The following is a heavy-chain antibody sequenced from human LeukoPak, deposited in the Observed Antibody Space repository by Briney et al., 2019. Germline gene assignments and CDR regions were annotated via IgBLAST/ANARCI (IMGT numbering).Heavy chain of an antibody. CDR1: GYTFTSYD. Sequence: ASVKVSCKASGYTFTSYDINWVRQATGRGLEWMGSMNPNSGNTGYAQKFQGRVTMTRNTSISTAYMELSSLRSEDTAVYYCARETSLGYCSGGSCYSYWFDPWGQGTLVTVSS. CDR2: MNPNSGNT. CDR3: ARETSLGYCSGGSCYSYWFDP. D-gene: IGHD2-15*01. V-gene: IGHV1-8*01. J-gene: IGHJ5*02.